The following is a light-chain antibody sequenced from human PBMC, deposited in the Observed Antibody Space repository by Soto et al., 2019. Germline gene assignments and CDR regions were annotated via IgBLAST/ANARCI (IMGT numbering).Light chain of an antibody. CDR2: DAS. V-gene: IGKV1-5*01. J-gene: IGKJ1*01. CDR1: QSISSW. CDR3: QQYRTYSGA. Sequence: DIQMTQSPSTLSASVGDRITITCRASQSISSWLAWYQQKPGKAPKVLIYDASRLESGVPSRFSGSASGTEFTLTISSLQPDDFATYYCQQYRTYSGAFGQGTKVEIK.